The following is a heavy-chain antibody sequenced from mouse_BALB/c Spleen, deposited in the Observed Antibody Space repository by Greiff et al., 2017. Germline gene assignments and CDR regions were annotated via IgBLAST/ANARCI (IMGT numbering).Heavy chain of an antibody. V-gene: IGHV1-15*01. CDR1: GYTFTDYE. CDR2: IDPETGGT. J-gene: IGHJ1*01. D-gene: IGHD6-5*01. CDR3: TRSYGYFDV. Sequence: VQLQQSGAELVRPGASVTLSCKASGYTFTDYEMHWVKQTPVHGLEWIGAIDPETGGTAYNQKFKGKATLTADKSSSTAYMELRSLTSEDSAVYYCTRSYGYFDVWGAGTTVTVSS.